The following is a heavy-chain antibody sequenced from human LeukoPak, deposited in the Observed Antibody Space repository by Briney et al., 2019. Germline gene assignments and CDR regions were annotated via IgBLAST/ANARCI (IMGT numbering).Heavy chain of an antibody. CDR3: AKSLLTTATGTGRAFDI. D-gene: IGHD1-1*01. CDR1: GFTFSSYA. J-gene: IGHJ3*02. V-gene: IGHV3-23*01. CDR2: ISGSGGST. Sequence: GGSLRLSCAASGFTFSSYAMSWVRQAPGKGLEWVSAISGSGGSTYYADSVKGRFTISRDNSKNTLYLQMNSLRADDTAVYYCAKSLLTTATGTGRAFDIWGQGTMVTVSS.